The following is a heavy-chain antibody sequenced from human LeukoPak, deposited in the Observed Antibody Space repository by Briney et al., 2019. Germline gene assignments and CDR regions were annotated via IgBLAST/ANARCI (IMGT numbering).Heavy chain of an antibody. D-gene: IGHD5-24*01. V-gene: IGHV3-53*01. Sequence: GGSLRLSCAASGFTVSSNYMSWVRQAPGKGLEWVSVIYSGGSTYYADSVKGRFTISRDNSKNTLYLQMNSLRAEDTAVYYCARESLGYKNWFDPWGQGTLVTVSS. CDR1: GFTVSSNY. CDR3: ARESLGYKNWFDP. J-gene: IGHJ5*02. CDR2: IYSGGST.